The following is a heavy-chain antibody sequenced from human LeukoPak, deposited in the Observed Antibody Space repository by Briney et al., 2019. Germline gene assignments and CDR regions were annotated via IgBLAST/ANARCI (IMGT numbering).Heavy chain of an antibody. J-gene: IGHJ4*02. V-gene: IGHV3-15*01. D-gene: IGHD5-18*01. CDR1: GGSISSYY. CDR3: TTAPSGYAYMNGWHLDY. Sequence: ETLSLTCTVSGGSISSYYWSWVRQAPGKGLEWVGRIKSKTDGETTDYAPPVKGRFTISRDDSKNTLYLQMNSLKTEDTALYYCTTAPSGYAYMNGWHLDYWGQGALVTVSS. CDR2: IKSKTDGETT.